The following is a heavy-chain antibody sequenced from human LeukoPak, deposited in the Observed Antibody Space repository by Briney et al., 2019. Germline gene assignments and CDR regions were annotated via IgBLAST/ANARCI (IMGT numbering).Heavy chain of an antibody. CDR2: MHPNSGDT. V-gene: IGHV1-8*01. CDR1: GYTFTSYD. Sequence: GASVKVSCKASGYTFTSYDINWVRQATGQGLEWMGWMHPNSGDTGYAQKFQGRVTITRNTSISTTYMELSSLRSEDTAVYYCVRGNGYCSGGSCYIYWGQGTLVTVSS. J-gene: IGHJ4*02. D-gene: IGHD2-15*01. CDR3: VRGNGYCSGGSCYIY.